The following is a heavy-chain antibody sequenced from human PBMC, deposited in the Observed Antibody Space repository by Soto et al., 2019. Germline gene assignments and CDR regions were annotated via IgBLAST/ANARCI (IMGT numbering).Heavy chain of an antibody. CDR3: ASEGDILTGYYPFDY. CDR2: ISSSSSYI. CDR1: GFTFSSYS. J-gene: IGHJ4*02. V-gene: IGHV3-21*01. Sequence: GGSLRLSCAASGFTFSSYSMNWVRQAPGKGLEWVSSISSSSSYIYYADSVEGRFTISRDNAKNSLYLQMNSLRAEDTAVYYCASEGDILTGYYPFDYWGQGTLVTVSS. D-gene: IGHD3-9*01.